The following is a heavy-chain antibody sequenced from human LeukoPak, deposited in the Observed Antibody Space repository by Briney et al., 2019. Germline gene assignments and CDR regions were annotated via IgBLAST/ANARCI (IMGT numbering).Heavy chain of an antibody. CDR1: GYTLTGYY. D-gene: IGHD7-27*01. J-gene: IGHJ2*01. CDR3: ARSLTGNFWYFDL. CDR2: IDPNSGDT. Sequence: GASVKVSCKASGYTLTGYYMHWVRQAPGQGLEWMGRIDPNSGDTKFAQKFQGRVTMTEDTSISTAYMELTSLRSDDTAVYFCARSLTGNFWYFDLWGRGTLVSVSS. V-gene: IGHV1-2*06.